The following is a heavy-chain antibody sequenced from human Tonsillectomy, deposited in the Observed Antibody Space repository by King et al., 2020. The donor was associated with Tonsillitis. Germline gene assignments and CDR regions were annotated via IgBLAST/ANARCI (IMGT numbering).Heavy chain of an antibody. J-gene: IGHJ6*02. D-gene: IGHD1-1*01. V-gene: IGHV3-21*01. Sequence: EVQLVESGGGLVKPGGSLRLSCAASGFTFSGYSMNWVRQAPGKGLEWVSSISRTSSYIFYADSMKGRFTISRDNAKNSLYLQMNSLRAEDTAVYYCARDRGKEGLYYYYGMDVWGQGTTVTVSS. CDR2: ISRTSSYI. CDR3: ARDRGKEGLYYYYGMDV. CDR1: GFTFSGYS.